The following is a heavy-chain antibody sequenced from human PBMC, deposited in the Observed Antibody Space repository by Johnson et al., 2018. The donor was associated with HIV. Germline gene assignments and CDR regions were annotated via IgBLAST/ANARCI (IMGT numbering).Heavy chain of an antibody. J-gene: IGHJ3*02. CDR3: AKDDYYGSGSYYAVSAFDI. Sequence: QVQLVESGGGVVQPGRSLRLSCAASGFTFSSYAMHWVRQAPGKGLEWVANINQDGREKYYVDSVKGRFTISRDNSKNTLYRQMNSRRAEDTAVYYCAKDDYYGSGSYYAVSAFDIWGQGTMVTVSS. CDR1: GFTFSSYA. D-gene: IGHD3-10*01. CDR2: INQDGREK. V-gene: IGHV3-30*04.